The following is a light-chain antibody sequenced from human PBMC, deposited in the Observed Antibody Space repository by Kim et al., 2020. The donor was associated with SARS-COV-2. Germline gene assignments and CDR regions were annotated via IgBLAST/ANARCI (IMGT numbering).Light chain of an antibody. V-gene: IGLV3-1*01. CDR3: QAWDSSTAVV. J-gene: IGLJ2*01. CDR2: QDS. CDR1: KLGNKY. Sequence: SYELTQPPSVSVSPGQTASITCSGDKLGNKYTSWYQQKPGQSPVLVMYQDSKRPSGIPERFSGSNSGNTATLTISGTQAIDEADYYCQAWDSSTAVVFGRGTQLTVL.